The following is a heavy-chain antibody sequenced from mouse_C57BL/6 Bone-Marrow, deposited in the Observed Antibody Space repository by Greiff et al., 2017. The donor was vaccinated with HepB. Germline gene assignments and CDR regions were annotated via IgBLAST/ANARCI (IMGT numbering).Heavy chain of an antibody. D-gene: IGHD2-4*01. CDR1: GFTFSDFY. J-gene: IGHJ4*01. CDR2: SRNKANDYTT. Sequence: EVQRVESGGGLVQSGRSLRLSCATSGFTFSDFYMEWVRQAPGKGLEWIAASRNKANDYTTEYSASVKGRFIVSRDTSQIILYLQMNALSAEDTAIYYCAGDSVYYDYLYAMDYWGQGTSVTVSS. V-gene: IGHV7-1*01. CDR3: AGDSVYYDYLYAMDY.